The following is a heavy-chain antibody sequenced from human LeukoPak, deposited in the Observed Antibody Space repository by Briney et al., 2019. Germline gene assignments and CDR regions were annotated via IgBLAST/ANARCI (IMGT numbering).Heavy chain of an antibody. CDR3: AKGTAPNP. D-gene: IGHD2-8*02. Sequence: GGSLRLSCAASGFTFSSFTMSWVRQAPGKGLEWVSAISSSGGSIYYADFVKGRFTISRDNSKNTLYLQMNSLRAEDTAIYYCAKGTAPNPWGQGTLVTVSS. CDR2: ISSSGGSI. V-gene: IGHV3-23*01. CDR1: GFTFSSFT. J-gene: IGHJ5*02.